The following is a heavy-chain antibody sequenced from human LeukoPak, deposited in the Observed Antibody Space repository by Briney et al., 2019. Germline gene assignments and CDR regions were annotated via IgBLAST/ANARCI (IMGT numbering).Heavy chain of an antibody. V-gene: IGHV1-2*02. D-gene: IGHD2-15*01. CDR3: ARDVDGEIIAATY. Sequence: ASVKVSCKASGYSFTGYYMHWVRQAPGQGREWMGWINPDSGGTKYAQRFQGTVTMTRDTSIRTAYMELSGLRSDDTAVYYCARDVDGEIIAATYWGQGTLVTVSS. CDR1: GYSFTGYY. J-gene: IGHJ4*02. CDR2: INPDSGGT.